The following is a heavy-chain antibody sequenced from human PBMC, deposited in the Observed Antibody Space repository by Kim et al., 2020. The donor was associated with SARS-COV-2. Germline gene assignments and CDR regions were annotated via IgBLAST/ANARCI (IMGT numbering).Heavy chain of an antibody. CDR1: GYSFTSYG. J-gene: IGHJ5*01. D-gene: IGHD2-8*01. V-gene: IGHV1-18*04. Sequence: ASVKVSCKASGYSFTSYGINWVRQAPGQGLEWMGRISGDNENTKFAQKFQGRVTMTTETSTRTAYMELRSLRSDDTAVYYCARDMIMAASFSNWFDSWGQGTLVTVSS. CDR2: ISGDNENT. CDR3: ARDMIMAASFSNWFDS.